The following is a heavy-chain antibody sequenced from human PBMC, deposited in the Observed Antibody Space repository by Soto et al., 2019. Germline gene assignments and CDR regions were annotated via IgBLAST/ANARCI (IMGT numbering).Heavy chain of an antibody. CDR3: ASLYYDILTGYNPYYYGMDV. CDR2: IYYSGST. V-gene: IGHV4-39*01. CDR1: GGSISSSSYY. J-gene: IGHJ6*02. D-gene: IGHD3-9*01. Sequence: TSETLSLTCTVSGGSISSSSYYWGWIRQPPGKGLEWIGSIYYSGSTYYNPSLKSRVTISVDTSKNQFSLKLSSVTAADTAVYYCASLYYDILTGYNPYYYGMDVWGQGTTVTVSS.